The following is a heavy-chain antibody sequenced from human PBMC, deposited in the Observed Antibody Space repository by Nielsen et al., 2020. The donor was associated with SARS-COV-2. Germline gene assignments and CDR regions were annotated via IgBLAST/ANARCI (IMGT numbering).Heavy chain of an antibody. Sequence: SETLSLTCTVSGGSISSNTHYWDWIRQPPGKGLEWLGSVHYSENTYYNPSLKSRVTISVDTPKNQVSLKLSSVTAADTAVYYCARRLAYSSSSGDFESWGQGTLVTVFS. J-gene: IGHJ4*02. CDR1: GGSISSNTHY. D-gene: IGHD6-6*01. CDR2: VHYSENT. V-gene: IGHV4-39*01. CDR3: ARRLAYSSSSGDFES.